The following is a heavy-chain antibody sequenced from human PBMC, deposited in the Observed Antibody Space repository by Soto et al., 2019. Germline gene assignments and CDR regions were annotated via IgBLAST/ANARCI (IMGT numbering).Heavy chain of an antibody. D-gene: IGHD5-12*01. CDR1: GGSFSVYY. J-gene: IGHJ4*02. CDR2: ITHSGST. CDR3: TTRKMIVATIDY. Sequence: PSETLSLTCAVYGGSFSVYYWSWIRQPPGKGLEWIGEITHSGSTNYNPSLKSRVTISLDTSKNHFSLKLSSVTAEDTAVYYCTTRKMIVATIDYWGQGTLVTVSS. V-gene: IGHV4-34*03.